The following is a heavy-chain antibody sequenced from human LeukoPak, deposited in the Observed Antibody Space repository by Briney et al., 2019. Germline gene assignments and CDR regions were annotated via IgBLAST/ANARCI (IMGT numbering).Heavy chain of an antibody. CDR1: GYSFTRYF. V-gene: IGHV1-46*01. D-gene: IGHD5-24*01. CDR2: IIPSDGST. CDR3: ARDVEMATIHYFQH. J-gene: IGHJ1*01. Sequence: ASVKVTCKASGYSFTRYFIHWVRQAPGQGLEWMGIIIPSDGSTSYAQKFQGRVTITADKSTSTAYMELSSLRSEDTAVYYCARDVEMATIHYFQHWGQGTLVTVSS.